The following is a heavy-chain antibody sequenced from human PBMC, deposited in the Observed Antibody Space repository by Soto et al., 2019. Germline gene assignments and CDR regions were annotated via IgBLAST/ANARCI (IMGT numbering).Heavy chain of an antibody. CDR2: ISHSGST. V-gene: IGHV4-4*02. CDR3: AARHLWSGPWTHTRLDY. Sequence: SSETLSLTCAVSGDSINNSHWWSWVRQPPGKGLEWIGQISHSGSTNYNPSLTSRVTISVDKSKNHFSLKLTSVTAADTAVYYCAARHLWSGPWTHTRLDYWGQGTLVTVYS. D-gene: IGHD3-3*02. J-gene: IGHJ4*02. CDR1: GDSINNSHW.